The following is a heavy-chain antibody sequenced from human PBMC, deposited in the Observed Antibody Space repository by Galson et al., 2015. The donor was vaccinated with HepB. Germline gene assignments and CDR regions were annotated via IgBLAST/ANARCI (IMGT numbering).Heavy chain of an antibody. CDR2: INPDGSEK. Sequence: SLRLSCAGSGYSFSNYWINWVRQSPGKGLEWVANINPDGSEKYYVASLKGRFTISRDNAKNSLYLQMDSLRAEDTAVYYCARRISLVRGIITRPDYYYGMDVWGQGTLVTVSS. CDR1: GYSFSNYW. V-gene: IGHV3-7*03. D-gene: IGHD3-10*01. CDR3: ARRISLVRGIITRPDYYYGMDV. J-gene: IGHJ6*02.